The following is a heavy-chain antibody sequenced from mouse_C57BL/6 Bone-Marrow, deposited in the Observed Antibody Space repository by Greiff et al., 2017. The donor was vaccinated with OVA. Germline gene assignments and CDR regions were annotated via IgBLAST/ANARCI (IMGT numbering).Heavy chain of an antibody. V-gene: IGHV1-19*01. CDR1: GYTFTDYY. Sequence: EVQLQQSGPVLVKPGASVKMSCKASGYTFTDYYMNWVKQSHGKSLEWIGVINPYNGGTSYNQKFKGKATLTVDKSSSTAYMELNSLTSEDSAVYYCARGGLLSAWFAYWGQGTLVTVSA. CDR3: ARGGLLSAWFAY. D-gene: IGHD2-1*01. CDR2: INPYNGGT. J-gene: IGHJ3*01.